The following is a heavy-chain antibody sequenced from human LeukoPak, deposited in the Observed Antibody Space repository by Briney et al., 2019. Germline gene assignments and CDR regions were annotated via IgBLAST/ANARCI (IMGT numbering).Heavy chain of an antibody. V-gene: IGHV3-11*04. CDR2: ISSSGSTI. Sequence: PGGSLRLSCAASGFTFSDYYMSWIRQAPGKGLEWVSYISSSGSTIYYADSVKGRITISRDNSKNTLYLQMNSLRTEDTAVYYCAKEERAFASTALDIWGQGTMVTVSS. CDR3: AKEERAFASTALDI. J-gene: IGHJ3*02. CDR1: GFTFSDYY. D-gene: IGHD1-26*01.